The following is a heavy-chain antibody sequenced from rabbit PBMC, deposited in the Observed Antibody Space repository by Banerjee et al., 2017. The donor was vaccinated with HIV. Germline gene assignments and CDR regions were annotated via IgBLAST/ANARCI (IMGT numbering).Heavy chain of an antibody. V-gene: IGHV1S40*01. D-gene: IGHD4-2*01. CDR2: IYTSSGST. J-gene: IGHJ4*01. CDR3: ARGSAGGGDGLDL. Sequence: QSLEESGGDLVKPEGSLTLTCTASGFDFSSSYYMCWVRQAPGKGLELIACIYTSSGSTYYASWAKGRFTISKASSTTVTLQMTSLTAADTATYFCARGSAGGGDGLDLRGPGTLVTVS. CDR1: GFDFSSSYY.